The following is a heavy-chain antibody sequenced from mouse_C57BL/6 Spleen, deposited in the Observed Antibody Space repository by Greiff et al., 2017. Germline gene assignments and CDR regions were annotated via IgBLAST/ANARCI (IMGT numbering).Heavy chain of an antibody. V-gene: IGHV1-18*01. CDR1: GYTFTDYN. Sequence: EVKLMESGPELVKPGASVKIPCKASGYTFTDYNMDWVKQSHGKSLEWIGDINPNNGGTIYNQKFKGKATLTVDKSSSTAYMELRSLTSEDTAVYYCATAYYSNYVYYAMDYWGQGTSVTVSS. D-gene: IGHD2-5*01. CDR3: ATAYYSNYVYYAMDY. CDR2: INPNNGGT. J-gene: IGHJ4*01.